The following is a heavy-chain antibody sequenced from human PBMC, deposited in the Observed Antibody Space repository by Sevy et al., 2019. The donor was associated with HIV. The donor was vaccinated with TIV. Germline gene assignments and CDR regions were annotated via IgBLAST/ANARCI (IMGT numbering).Heavy chain of an antibody. D-gene: IGHD2-8*01. Sequence: GGSLRLSCAASGFTFSKYSMSWVRQPPGKGLEWVSTLSFGCGEINYADSVKGRFTISRDNSKNSLYLKMNNLRAEDTAVYYCAREGCTKPHDYWGQGTLVTVPQ. J-gene: IGHJ4*02. CDR1: GFTFSKYS. CDR2: LSFGCGEI. V-gene: IGHV3-23*01. CDR3: AREGCTKPHDY.